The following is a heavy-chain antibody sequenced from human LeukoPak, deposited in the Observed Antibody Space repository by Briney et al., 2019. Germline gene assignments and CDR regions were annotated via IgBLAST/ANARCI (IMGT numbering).Heavy chain of an antibody. V-gene: IGHV3-21*01. J-gene: IGHJ4*02. CDR2: ISSSSSYI. D-gene: IGHD6-19*01. Sequence: GGSLRLSCAASGFTFSSYSMNWVRQAPGKGLEWVSSISSSSSYIYYADSVKGRFTISRDNAKNSLYLQMNSLRAEDTAVYYCARDGSSGWSFDYWGQGTLVTVSS. CDR1: GFTFSSYS. CDR3: ARDGSSGWSFDY.